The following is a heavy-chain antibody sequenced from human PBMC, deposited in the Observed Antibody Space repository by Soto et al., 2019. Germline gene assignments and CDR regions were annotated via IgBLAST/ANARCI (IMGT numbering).Heavy chain of an antibody. CDR3: ARLIAVAGTGFDY. CDR1: GGSISSSNW. Sequence: PSETLSLTCAVSGGSISSSNWWSWVRQPPGKGLEWIGEIYHSGSTNYNPSLKSRVTISVDKSKNQFPLKLSSVTDADTAVYYCARLIAVAGTGFDYWGQGTLVTVSS. D-gene: IGHD6-19*01. V-gene: IGHV4-4*02. CDR2: IYHSGST. J-gene: IGHJ4*02.